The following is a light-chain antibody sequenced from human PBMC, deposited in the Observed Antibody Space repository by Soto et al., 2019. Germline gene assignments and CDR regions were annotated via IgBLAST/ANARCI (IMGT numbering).Light chain of an antibody. CDR3: QQYNSYSGT. V-gene: IGKV1-5*01. Sequence: DIQMTQSPSTLSASVGDRVTITCRASQSISSWLAWDQQKPGKAPKLLIYDASSLESGVPSRFSGSGSGTEFTLTISSLQPDDFATYYCQQYNSYSGTFGQGTKVDIK. CDR1: QSISSW. CDR2: DAS. J-gene: IGKJ1*01.